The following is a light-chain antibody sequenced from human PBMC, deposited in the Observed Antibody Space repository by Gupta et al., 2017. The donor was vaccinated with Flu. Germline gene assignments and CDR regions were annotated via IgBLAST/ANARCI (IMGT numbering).Light chain of an antibody. V-gene: IGLV1-51*02. Sequence: VTISCSGSSSNIGNNYVSWYQQLPGTAPKLLIYENNKRPSGTPDRFSGSTSGTSATLAITGLQTGDEADYYCATWDNSLSERVFGGGTTLTVL. CDR3: ATWDNSLSERV. J-gene: IGLJ3*02. CDR1: SSNIGNNY. CDR2: ENN.